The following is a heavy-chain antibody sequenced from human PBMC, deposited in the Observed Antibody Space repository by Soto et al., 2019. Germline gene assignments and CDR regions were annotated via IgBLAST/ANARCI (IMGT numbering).Heavy chain of an antibody. J-gene: IGHJ6*02. D-gene: IGHD1-1*01. Sequence: QVQLVQSGAELKKPGSSVKVSCKASGGTFTSYAISWVRQAPGQGLEWMGGIIPIFGTANYEQKFQGRVTITADESTSTAYMELSSLRSEDTAVYYCAKIEREYYYYDYGMDVWGQGTTVIVSS. V-gene: IGHV1-69*01. CDR3: AKIEREYYYYDYGMDV. CDR2: IIPIFGTA. CDR1: GGTFTSYA.